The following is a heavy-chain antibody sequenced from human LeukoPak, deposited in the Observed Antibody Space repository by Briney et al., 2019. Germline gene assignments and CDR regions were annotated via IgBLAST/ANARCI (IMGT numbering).Heavy chain of an antibody. D-gene: IGHD6-13*01. CDR2: ISNSGGST. Sequence: PGGSLRLSCAASGFAFSSYAMSWVRQAPGKGLEWVSRISNSGGSTYYTDSVKGRFAISRDNSKNTLYLQMKSLRAEDTAVYYCAKEGALAAAGTLNYWGQGTLVTVSS. V-gene: IGHV3-23*01. CDR3: AKEGALAAAGTLNY. J-gene: IGHJ4*02. CDR1: GFAFSSYA.